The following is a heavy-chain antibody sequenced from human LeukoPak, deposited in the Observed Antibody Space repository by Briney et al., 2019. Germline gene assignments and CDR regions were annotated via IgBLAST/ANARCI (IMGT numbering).Heavy chain of an antibody. J-gene: IGHJ4*02. V-gene: IGHV4-34*01. Sequence: SETLSLTCAVYGGSFSGYYWSWIRQPPGKGLEWIGEINHSGSTNYNPSLESRVTISVDTSKNQFSLKLSSVTAADTAVYYCARDSVPLGGHYGDSRFDYWGQGTLVTVSS. CDR3: ARDSVPLGGHYGDSRFDY. CDR1: GGSFSGYY. D-gene: IGHD4-17*01. CDR2: INHSGST.